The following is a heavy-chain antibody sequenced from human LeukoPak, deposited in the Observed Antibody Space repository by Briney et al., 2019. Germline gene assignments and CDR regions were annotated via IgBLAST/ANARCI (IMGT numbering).Heavy chain of an antibody. CDR1: GFTLSSYA. CDR2: ISGSGART. CDR3: AGGRGYKDS. J-gene: IGHJ4*02. D-gene: IGHD3-3*01. Sequence: GGSLRLSCAVSGFTLSSYAMSWARQAPGRGLEWVSAISGSGARTYDAASVKGRFTTSRHNSKHTMYLQVDSVRADGTFVYLCAGGRGYKDSWGQGTLATVPS. V-gene: IGHV3-23*01.